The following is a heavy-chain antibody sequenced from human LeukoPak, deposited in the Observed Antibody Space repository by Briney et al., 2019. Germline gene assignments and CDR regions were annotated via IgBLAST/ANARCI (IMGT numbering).Heavy chain of an antibody. CDR1: GFTFSDYY. D-gene: IGHD4-4*01. Sequence: GGSLRLSCAASGFTFSDYYMSWIRQAPGKGLEWVSYISSSGSTIYYADSVKGRFTISRDNAKNSLYLQMNSLRAEDTAVYYCARDNSYSNYYHYGMDVWGQGTTVTVSS. CDR3: ARDNSYSNYYHYGMDV. CDR2: ISSSGSTI. V-gene: IGHV3-11*01. J-gene: IGHJ6*02.